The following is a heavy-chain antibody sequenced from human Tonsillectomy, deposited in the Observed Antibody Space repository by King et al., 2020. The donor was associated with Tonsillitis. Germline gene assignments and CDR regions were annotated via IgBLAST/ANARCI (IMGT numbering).Heavy chain of an antibody. Sequence: VQLVESGGGLVQPGGSLRLSCAASGFTFGNYWMNWVRQAPGKGLEWVANIKQDGSEKYYVDSVKGRFTISRDNAKNSLYLQMNSLRAEDTAVYYCVREGCGGGSCYLGGLDYWGQGSLVTVSS. V-gene: IGHV3-7*01. J-gene: IGHJ4*02. D-gene: IGHD2-15*01. CDR3: VREGCGGGSCYLGGLDY. CDR1: GFTFGNYW. CDR2: IKQDGSEK.